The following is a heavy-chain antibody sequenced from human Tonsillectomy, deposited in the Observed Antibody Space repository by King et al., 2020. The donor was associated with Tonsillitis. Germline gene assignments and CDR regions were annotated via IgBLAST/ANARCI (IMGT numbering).Heavy chain of an antibody. D-gene: IGHD6-6*01. CDR2: SSNSGDMI. J-gene: IGHJ4*02. V-gene: IGHV3-11*01. CDR3: ARDPPVYGSSSGDFDY. Sequence: VQLVEAGGGLVKPGGSLRLSCAASGFSFSDYYMNWIRQAPGKGLEWVSYSSNSGDMIYYADSVKGRFTISRYNAKNSLYLQMNSLRAEDTATYYCARDPPVYGSSSGDFDYWGQGTLVTVSS. CDR1: GFSFSDYY.